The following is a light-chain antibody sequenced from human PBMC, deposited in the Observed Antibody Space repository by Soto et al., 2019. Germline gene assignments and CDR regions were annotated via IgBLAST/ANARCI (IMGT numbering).Light chain of an antibody. CDR1: QTISSNY. CDR3: QQYGSWT. J-gene: IGKJ1*01. V-gene: IGKV3-20*01. CDR2: GTS. Sequence: EIVLTQSPGTLSVSPGERATLSCRASQTISSNYLAWYQQKPGQAPSLLIYGTSSRATGIPDRFSGSGSGTDFTLHISRLEPEDSAIYYCQQYGSWTFGQGTKVEIK.